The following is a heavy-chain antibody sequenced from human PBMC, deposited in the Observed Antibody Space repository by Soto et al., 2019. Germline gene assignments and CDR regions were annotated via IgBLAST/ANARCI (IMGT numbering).Heavy chain of an antibody. Sequence: QLQLQESGPGLVKPSETLSVTCTVSGGSNSSSSSYWGWIRQPPGKGLEWIGTIYSGSTYYNPSLKSRVTISVDTSKNQFSLKLSSVAAADTAIYFCATTRGIAVGGSFDYWGQGTLVTVSS. V-gene: IGHV4-39*01. D-gene: IGHD6-13*01. CDR3: ATTRGIAVGGSFDY. J-gene: IGHJ4*02. CDR2: IYSGST. CDR1: GGSNSSSSSY.